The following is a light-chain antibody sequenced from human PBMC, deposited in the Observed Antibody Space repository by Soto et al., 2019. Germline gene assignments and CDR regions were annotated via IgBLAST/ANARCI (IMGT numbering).Light chain of an antibody. CDR2: DAS. J-gene: IGKJ1*01. V-gene: IGKV3D-15*01. Sequence: EIVLTQSPATLSLSPGERATLSCRASQSVSSYLAWYQQKRGQAPRLLIYDASSRATGIAARFSGSGSGTDFTLTISSLQSEDFAFYYCQQYNNWPRTFGQGTKVDIK. CDR1: QSVSSY. CDR3: QQYNNWPRT.